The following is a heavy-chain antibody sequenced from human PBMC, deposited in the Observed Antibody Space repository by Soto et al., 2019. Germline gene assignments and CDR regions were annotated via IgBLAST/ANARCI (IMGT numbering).Heavy chain of an antibody. V-gene: IGHV1-69*13. J-gene: IGHJ4*02. Sequence: SVKVSCKASGYTFTSYAISWVRQAPGQGLEWMGGIIPLFGTANYAQKFQGRVTITADESTSTAYMELSSLRSEDTAVYYSARGTSDGRAYYYVYGGQGPLVPVSS. CDR1: GYTFTSYA. CDR2: IIPLFGTA. CDR3: ARGTSDGRAYYYVY. D-gene: IGHD3-16*01.